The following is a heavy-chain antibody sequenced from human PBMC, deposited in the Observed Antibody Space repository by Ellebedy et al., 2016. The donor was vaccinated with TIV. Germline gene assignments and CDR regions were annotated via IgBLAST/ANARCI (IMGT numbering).Heavy chain of an antibody. Sequence: SETLSLTCTVSGYSISSGYYWGWIRQPPGKGLEWIGTIYHSGSTYYNPSLKSRVTISVDTSKNQFSLKLSSVTPEDTAVYYCARDGRSAWDFDYWGQGTLVTVSS. J-gene: IGHJ4*02. CDR3: ARDGRSAWDFDY. D-gene: IGHD6-19*01. V-gene: IGHV4-38-2*02. CDR2: IYHSGST. CDR1: GYSISSGYY.